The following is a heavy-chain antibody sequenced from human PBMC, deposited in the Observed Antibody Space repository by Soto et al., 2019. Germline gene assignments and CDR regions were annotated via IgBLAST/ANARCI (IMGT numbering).Heavy chain of an antibody. D-gene: IGHD3-16*01. CDR1: GFTFSYYD. V-gene: IGHV3-13*01. CDR3: ARGLLGAIDY. CDR2: IGTSDDT. Sequence: EVQLVESGGALVPPGGSLRLSCAASGFTFSYYDMHWVRQAEGKGLEWVAAIGTSDDTYYADSVQGRFSISREDAKDPLSLQMSSLRAEDTAVYYCARGLLGAIDYWGQGTLVTVSS. J-gene: IGHJ4*02.